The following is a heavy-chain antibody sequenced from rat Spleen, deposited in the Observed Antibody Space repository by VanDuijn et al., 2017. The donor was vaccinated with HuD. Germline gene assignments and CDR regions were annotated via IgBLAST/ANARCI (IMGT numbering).Heavy chain of an antibody. CDR2: ISYDGSTA. J-gene: IGHJ1*01. Sequence: EVQLVESGGGLVQPGRSMKLSCAASGFTFNNYDMVWVRQAPTKGLKWVASISYDGSTAYYRDSGKGRFTISRDNAKSTLYLQMDSLRSEDTATYYCARHYNKHWWYFDFWGPGTMVTVSS. D-gene: IGHD1-10*01. CDR3: ARHYNKHWWYFDF. CDR1: GFTFNNYD. V-gene: IGHV5-25*01.